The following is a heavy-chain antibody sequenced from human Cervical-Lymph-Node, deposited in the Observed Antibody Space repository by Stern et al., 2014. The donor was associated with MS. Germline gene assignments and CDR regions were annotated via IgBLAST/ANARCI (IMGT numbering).Heavy chain of an antibody. V-gene: IGHV4-39*01. CDR1: GDSISSYTHY. D-gene: IGHD2-8*02. CDR2: VNSGGAP. CDR3: AKHACTGAACPFDL. J-gene: IGHJ4*02. Sequence: QLQLQESGPGLVKPSETLSLTCAVSGDSISSYTHYWAWIRQPPGKGLEWIGSVNSGGAPHSTPSLKSPVTIPVDPPKNHFSRGLTSVTAADTAVYYCAKHACTGAACPFDLWGQGTLVTVSS.